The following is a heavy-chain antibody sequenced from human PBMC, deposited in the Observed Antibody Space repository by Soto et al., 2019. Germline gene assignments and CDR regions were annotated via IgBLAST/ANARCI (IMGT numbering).Heavy chain of an antibody. D-gene: IGHD3-16*01. J-gene: IGHJ3*02. CDR2: VHPSGST. CDR1: GGSISSGGYY. Sequence: VQLQESGPGLVKPSETLSLTCSVSGGSISSGGYYWSWIRQHPGKGLEWIGYVHPSGSTYYSPSHKSRVTLSIDTSKNHFSLKPSSVTAADTAVYYCARDYDFIQGAFDIWGQGTMVIVSS. V-gene: IGHV4-31*03. CDR3: ARDYDFIQGAFDI.